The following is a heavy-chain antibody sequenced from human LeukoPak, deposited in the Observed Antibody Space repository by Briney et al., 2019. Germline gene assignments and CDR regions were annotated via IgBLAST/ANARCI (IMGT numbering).Heavy chain of an antibody. CDR1: GGSTSSSSYY. V-gene: IGHV4-39*01. J-gene: IGHJ5*02. Sequence: SETLSLTCTVSGGSTSSSSYYCGWIRQPPGKGLEWNGRIYYSVTTYYNPYLKSRVTISVATSKNQFSLKLSSVTAADTAVVNCARHEGGWFDPWGQGTLVTVSS. D-gene: IGHD3-16*01. CDR2: IYYSVTT. CDR3: ARHEGGWFDP.